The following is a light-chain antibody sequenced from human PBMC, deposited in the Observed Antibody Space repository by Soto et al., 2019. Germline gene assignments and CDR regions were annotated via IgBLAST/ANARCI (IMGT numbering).Light chain of an antibody. J-gene: IGLJ1*01. CDR1: ISDVGGYDY. CDR2: DVS. CDR3: SSYTTSSTYV. Sequence: QSVLTQPASVSGSPGQSITISCTGTISDVGGYDYVSWYQQHPGKAPKLMIYDVSNRPSGVSNRFSGSKSGNTASLTISGLQADDEADYYCSSYTTSSTYVFGTRTKVTVL. V-gene: IGLV2-14*01.